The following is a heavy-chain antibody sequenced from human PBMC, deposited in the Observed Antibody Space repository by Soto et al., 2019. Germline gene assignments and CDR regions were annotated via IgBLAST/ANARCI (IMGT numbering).Heavy chain of an antibody. D-gene: IGHD3-22*01. V-gene: IGHV1-69*13. CDR3: ARDPYYYDSGGYPSLYNWFDP. CDR2: IPMFGTP. CDR1: GGTFSTFA. Sequence: SVKVSCKASGGTFSTFAISWVRQAPGQGLEWVEGIPMFGTPNYAQKFQGRVTITADESTNTAYMELTSLRSEDTAVYYCARDPYYYDSGGYPSLYNWFDPWGQGTLVTVSS. J-gene: IGHJ5*01.